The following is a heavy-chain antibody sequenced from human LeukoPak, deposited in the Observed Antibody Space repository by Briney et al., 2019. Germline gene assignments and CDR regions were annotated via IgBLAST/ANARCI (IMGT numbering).Heavy chain of an antibody. V-gene: IGHV1-18*01. D-gene: IGHD3-22*01. Sequence: GASVKVSCKASGYTFTSYGISWVRQAPGQGLEWMGWISAYNGNTNYAQKLQGRVTMTTDTSTSTAYMELRSLRSDDTAVYYCARGLYYYDSSGSLFDYWGQGTLVTVSS. CDR3: ARGLYYYDSSGSLFDY. CDR2: ISAYNGNT. J-gene: IGHJ4*02. CDR1: GYTFTSYG.